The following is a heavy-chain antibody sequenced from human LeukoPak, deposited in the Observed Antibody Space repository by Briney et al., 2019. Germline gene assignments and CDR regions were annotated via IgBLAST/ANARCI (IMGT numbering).Heavy chain of an antibody. CDR1: GFTFDDYG. CDR2: ISWNGGST. Sequence: PGGSLRLSCAASGFTFDDYGMSWVRQAPGKGLEWVSGISWNGGSTGYADSVKGRFTISRDNAKNSLYLQMNSLRAEDTALYYCARGGPYYYDSSGYFDYWGQGTLVTVSS. J-gene: IGHJ4*02. V-gene: IGHV3-20*04. CDR3: ARGGPYYYDSSGYFDY. D-gene: IGHD3-22*01.